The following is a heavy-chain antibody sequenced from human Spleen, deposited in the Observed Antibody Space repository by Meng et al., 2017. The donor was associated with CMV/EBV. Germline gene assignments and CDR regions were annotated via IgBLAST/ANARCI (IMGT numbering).Heavy chain of an antibody. D-gene: IGHD6-19*01. V-gene: IGHV4-4*03. J-gene: IGHJ4*02. CDR3: ASFPPPGKQWLVTDY. CDR2: IYHSGST. CDR1: GGASSSSTW. Sequence: QVQLQESGPGLWQPPGPHSLTCAVSGGASSSSTWWSWVRQPPGKGLEWIGEIYHSGSTNYNPSLKSRVTISVDKSKNQFSLKLSSVTAADTAVYYCASFPPPGKQWLVTDYWGQGTLVTVSS.